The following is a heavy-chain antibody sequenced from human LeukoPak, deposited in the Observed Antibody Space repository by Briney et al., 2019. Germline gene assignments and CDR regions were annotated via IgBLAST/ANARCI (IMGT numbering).Heavy chain of an antibody. CDR2: ISGTAFST. CDR1: GFTFSSYA. Sequence: PGGSLRLSCAASGFTFSSYAMGWVRQAPGKGLEWVSIISGTAFSTYYADSVRGRFTISRDNSKNTLYLQMKSLRAKATAVYYLAKDTGSGYDYFSYYFDYWGQGTLVTVSS. CDR3: AKDTGSGYDYFSYYFDY. J-gene: IGHJ4*02. V-gene: IGHV3-23*01. D-gene: IGHD5-12*01.